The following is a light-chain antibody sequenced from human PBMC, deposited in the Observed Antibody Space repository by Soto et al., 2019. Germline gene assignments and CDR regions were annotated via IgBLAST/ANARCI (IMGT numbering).Light chain of an antibody. V-gene: IGLV2-23*01. CDR1: GSDVGGNNL. J-gene: IGLJ1*01. CDR2: EGS. CDR3: CSYAGSSTV. Sequence: QSALTQPASVSGSPDKPITTPSPEPGSDVGGNNLVSWYQQHPAKAPKPMIYEGSKRPSGVSNRFSGSKSGNTASLTISGLQAEDEADYYCCSYAGSSTVFGTGTKLTVL.